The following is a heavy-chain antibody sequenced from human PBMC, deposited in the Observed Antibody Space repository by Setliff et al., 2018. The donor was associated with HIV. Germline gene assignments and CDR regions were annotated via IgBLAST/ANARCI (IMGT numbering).Heavy chain of an antibody. CDR1: GYTFTGYY. Sequence: VASVKVSCKASGYTFTGYYMHGVRQAPGQGLEWMGVIHPSGGSTSYAQSFQDRVTMTRDTSTSTVYMELSSLRSEDTAVYYCARVRYCSGGSCYGGEYWFDPWGQGTLVTVSS. J-gene: IGHJ5*02. CDR3: ARVRYCSGGSCYGGEYWFDP. V-gene: IGHV1-46*01. D-gene: IGHD2-15*01. CDR2: IHPSGGST.